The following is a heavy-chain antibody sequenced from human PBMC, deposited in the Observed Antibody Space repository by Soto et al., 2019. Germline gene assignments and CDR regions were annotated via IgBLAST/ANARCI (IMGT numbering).Heavy chain of an antibody. J-gene: IGHJ4*02. CDR3: AFVGFYGSGSHYDSFDH. Sequence: EVQLLESGGGLAQPGGYLRVSCEASGFPFRSYAMSWVRQAPGKGLEWVSVVSNNGARTYYADSVKGRFSISRDNSKNTLYLQMKALRGEDTAVYYCAFVGFYGSGSHYDSFDHWGQGTLVTVSS. V-gene: IGHV3-23*01. CDR1: GFPFRSYA. CDR2: VSNNGART. D-gene: IGHD3-10*01.